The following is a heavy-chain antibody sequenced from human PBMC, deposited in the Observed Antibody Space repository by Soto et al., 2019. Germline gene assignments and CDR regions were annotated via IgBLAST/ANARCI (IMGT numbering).Heavy chain of an antibody. CDR1: GGTFSSYA. Sequence: QVQLVQSGAEVKKPGSSVKVSCKASGGTFSSYAISWVRQAPGQGLEWMGGIIPIFGTANYAQKFQGRVTITADESTSTAYMELSSLSSVDTSVYYCARVRWLQSISPFDYWGQGTLVTVSS. CDR3: ARVRWLQSISPFDY. V-gene: IGHV1-69*01. J-gene: IGHJ4*02. D-gene: IGHD5-12*01. CDR2: IIPIFGTA.